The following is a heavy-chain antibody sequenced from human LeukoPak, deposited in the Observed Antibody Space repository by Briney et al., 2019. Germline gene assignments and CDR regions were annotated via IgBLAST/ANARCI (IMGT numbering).Heavy chain of an antibody. V-gene: IGHV3-21*01. J-gene: IGHJ6*03. Sequence: GGSLRLSCAASGFTFSSYSMNWVRQAPGKGLEWVSSISSSSSYIYYADSVKGRFTISRDNAKNSLYLQMNSLRAEDTAVYYCAREMGEVLRFLEWQYYYYMDVWGKGTTVTVSS. CDR2: ISSSSSYI. CDR3: AREMGEVLRFLEWQYYYYMDV. D-gene: IGHD3-3*01. CDR1: GFTFSSYS.